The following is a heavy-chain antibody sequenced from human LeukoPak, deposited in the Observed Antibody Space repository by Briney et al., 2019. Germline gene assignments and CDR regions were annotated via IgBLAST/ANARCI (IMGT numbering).Heavy chain of an antibody. CDR3: ARSWGETTVTTFDY. J-gene: IGHJ4*02. V-gene: IGHV4-34*01. CDR2: INHSGST. D-gene: IGHD4-17*01. Sequence: PSETLSLTCAVYGGSFSGYYWSWIRQPPEKGLEWIGEINHSGSTNYNPSLKSRVTISVDTSKNQFSLKLSSVTAADTAVYYCARSWGETTVTTFDYWGQGTLVTVSS. CDR1: GGSFSGYY.